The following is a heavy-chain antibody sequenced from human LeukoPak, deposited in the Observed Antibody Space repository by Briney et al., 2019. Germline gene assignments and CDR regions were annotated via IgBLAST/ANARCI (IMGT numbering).Heavy chain of an antibody. V-gene: IGHV3-48*01. CDR2: ISSSSSTI. Sequence: PGGSLRLSCAASGFTFSSYAMSWVRQAPGKGLEWVSYISSSSSTIYYADSVKGRFTISRDNAKNSLYLQMNSLRAEDTAVYYCARGLYSFGVVPADYWGQGTLVTVSS. J-gene: IGHJ4*02. CDR3: ARGLYSFGVVPADY. D-gene: IGHD3-3*01. CDR1: GFTFSSYA.